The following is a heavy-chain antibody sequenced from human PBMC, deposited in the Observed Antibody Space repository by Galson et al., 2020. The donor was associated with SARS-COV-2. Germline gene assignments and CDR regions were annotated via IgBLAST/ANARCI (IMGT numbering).Heavy chain of an antibody. CDR3: ARASDSRQYYYYYYYMDV. V-gene: IGHV3-13*01. CDR1: GFTFSSYD. CDR2: IGTAGDT. Sequence: GGSLRLSCAASGFTFSSYDMHWVRQATGKGLEWVSAIGTAGDTYYPGSVKGRFTISRENAKNSLYLQMNSLRAGDTAVYYCARASDSRQYYYYYYYMDVWGKGTTVTVSS. J-gene: IGHJ6*03. D-gene: IGHD5-18*01.